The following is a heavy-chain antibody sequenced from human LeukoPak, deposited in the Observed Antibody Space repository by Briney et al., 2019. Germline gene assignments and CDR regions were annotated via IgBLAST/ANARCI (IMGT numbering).Heavy chain of an antibody. V-gene: IGHV4-39*07. D-gene: IGHD3-10*01. CDR2: IYYSGST. CDR1: GGSISGSSYY. CDR3: ARDQVASYGSGSGWFDP. J-gene: IGHJ5*02. Sequence: SETLSLTCTVSGGSISGSSYYWGWIRQPPGKGLEWIGSIYYSGSTYYNPSLKSRVTISVDKSKNLCSLKLSSVTAADTAVYYCARDQVASYGSGSGWFDPWGQGTLVTVSS.